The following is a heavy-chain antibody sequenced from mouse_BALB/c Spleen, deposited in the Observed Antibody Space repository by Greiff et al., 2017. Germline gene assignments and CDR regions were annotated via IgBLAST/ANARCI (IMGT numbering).Heavy chain of an antibody. CDR3: ARHRTTVVAKDAMDY. Sequence: EVMLVESGGGLVKLGGSLKLSCAASGFTFSSYYMSWVRQTPEKRLELVAAINSNGGSTYYPDTVKGRFTISRDNAKNTLYLQMSSLKSEDTALYYCARHRTTVVAKDAMDYWGQGTSVTVSS. D-gene: IGHD1-1*01. V-gene: IGHV5-6-2*01. J-gene: IGHJ4*01. CDR1: GFTFSSYY. CDR2: INSNGGST.